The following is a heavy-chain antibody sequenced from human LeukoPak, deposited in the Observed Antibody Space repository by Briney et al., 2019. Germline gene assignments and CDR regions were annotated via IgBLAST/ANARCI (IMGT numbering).Heavy chain of an antibody. Sequence: GASVKVSCKASGYTFTGYYIHWVRQAPGQGLEWMGWINPNSGGTNYAQKFQGRVTMTRDTSISTAYMELSRLTSDDTAVYYCARGAWVAGYYYMDVWGKGTTVTVSS. J-gene: IGHJ6*03. CDR2: INPNSGGT. CDR3: ARGAWVAGYYYMDV. V-gene: IGHV1-2*02. D-gene: IGHD1-26*01. CDR1: GYTFTGYY.